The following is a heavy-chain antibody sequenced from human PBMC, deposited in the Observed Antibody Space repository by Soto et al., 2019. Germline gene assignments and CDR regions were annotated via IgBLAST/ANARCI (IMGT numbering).Heavy chain of an antibody. CDR2: SHESGNT. Sequence: QVQLQESGPGLVKPSGTLSLTCAVSGVSISSHDWWTWVRQPPGKGLEWIGESHESGNTNYNSSLESRVTISLDKSKTQFSLKLTSVTVADTAVYYCATRDSGRFYWGQGTLVTVSS. CDR1: GVSISSHDW. D-gene: IGHD5-12*01. J-gene: IGHJ4*02. CDR3: ATRDSGRFY. V-gene: IGHV4-4*02.